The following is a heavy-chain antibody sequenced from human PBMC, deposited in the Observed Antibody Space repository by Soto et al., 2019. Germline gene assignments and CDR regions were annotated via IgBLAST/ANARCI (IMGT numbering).Heavy chain of an antibody. D-gene: IGHD3-10*01. CDR3: ARIYGSGSRALDF. V-gene: IGHV1-69*02. CDR1: GDTFSTYT. CDR2: IIPMLGMS. Sequence: QVHLVQSGAEVKKPGSSVKVSCKASGDTFSTYTINWVRQAPGQRLEWMGRIIPMLGMSNYALKFQGRVTSTADRCTTTVCLQMSSLRSDDPAVYCCARIYGSGSRALDFWGQGTRVTVSS. J-gene: IGHJ4*02.